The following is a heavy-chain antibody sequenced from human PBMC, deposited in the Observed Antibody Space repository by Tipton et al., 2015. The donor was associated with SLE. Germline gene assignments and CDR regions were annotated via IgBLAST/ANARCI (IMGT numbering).Heavy chain of an antibody. J-gene: IGHJ6*02. CDR2: IWYDGSNK. CDR1: GFTFSIYG. V-gene: IGHV3-33*01. D-gene: IGHD1/OR15-1a*01. Sequence: SGFTFSIYGMHWVRQAPGKGLEWVAVIWYDGSNKYYADSVKGRFTISRDNSENTLYLQMNSLRVEDTAVYYCARGTGTYAMDVWGQGTTVTVSS. CDR3: ARGTGTYAMDV.